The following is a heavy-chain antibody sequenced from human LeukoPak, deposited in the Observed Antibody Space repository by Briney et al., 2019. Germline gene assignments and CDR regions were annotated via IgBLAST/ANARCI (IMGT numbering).Heavy chain of an antibody. CDR2: IYYSGST. J-gene: IGHJ3*02. D-gene: IGHD3-22*01. CDR3: ARDRYYYDSSGYPIDAFGI. V-gene: IGHV4-59*01. Sequence: SETLSLTCTVSGGSISSYYWSWIRQPPGKGLEWIGYIYYSGSTNYNPSLKSRVTISVDTSKNQFSLKLSSVTAADTAVYYCARDRYYYDSSGYPIDAFGIWGQGTMVTVSS. CDR1: GGSISSYY.